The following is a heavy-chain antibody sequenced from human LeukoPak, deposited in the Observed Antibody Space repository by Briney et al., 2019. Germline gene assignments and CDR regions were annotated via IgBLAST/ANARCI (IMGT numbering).Heavy chain of an antibody. J-gene: IGHJ6*03. D-gene: IGHD1-1*01. CDR3: ARGRGTTGTTNMDV. CDR2: MNPNSGNT. V-gene: IGHV1-8*01. Sequence: GASVKVSCKASGYTFTSYDINWVRQATGQGLEWMGWMNPNSGNTGYAQKFQGRVTMTRNTSISTAYMELSSLRSEDTAVYYCARGRGTTGTTNMDVWGKGTTVTISS. CDR1: GYTFTSYD.